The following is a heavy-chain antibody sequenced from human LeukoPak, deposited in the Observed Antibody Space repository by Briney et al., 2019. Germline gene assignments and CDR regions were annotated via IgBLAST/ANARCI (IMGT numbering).Heavy chain of an antibody. J-gene: IGHJ4*02. CDR3: ARDLGYQLLFQFDY. CDR2: IYSGGST. D-gene: IGHD2-2*01. V-gene: IGHV3-53*01. CDR1: GFTVSRNY. Sequence: PGGSLRLSCAASGFTVSRNYMSWVRQAPGKGLEWVSVIYSGGSTYYADSVKGRFTISRDNSKNTLYLQMNSLRAEDTAVYYCARDLGYQLLFQFDYWGQGTLVTVSS.